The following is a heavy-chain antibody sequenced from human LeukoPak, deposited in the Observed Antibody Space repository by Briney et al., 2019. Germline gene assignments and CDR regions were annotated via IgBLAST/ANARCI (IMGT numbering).Heavy chain of an antibody. Sequence: GGCLRLSSAASRITLSSYAMSWVPPAPGKRLWWVSGVSGSGGRTYSTDSVKGRFTISIDNSKNTLYLQMNSLRAEDTAVYYCAKDRSCTNGVCHGDFDYWGQGTLVTVYS. J-gene: IGHJ4*02. V-gene: IGHV3-23*01. CDR3: AKDRSCTNGVCHGDFDY. D-gene: IGHD2-8*01. CDR2: VSGSGGRT. CDR1: RITLSSYA.